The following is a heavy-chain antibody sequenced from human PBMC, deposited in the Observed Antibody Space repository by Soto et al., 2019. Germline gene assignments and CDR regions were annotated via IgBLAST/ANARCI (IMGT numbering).Heavy chain of an antibody. V-gene: IGHV3-23*05. CDR3: AKDTYSRSWYF. CDR1: GFTFTNYL. CDR2: IDKSGGDT. Sequence: GGSLRLSCAASGFTFTNYLMTWVRQAPGKGLEWVSSIDKSGGDTYYADSVKGRFTTSRDNSENTLYLQMNGLRAEDTALYYCAKDTYSRSWYFWGQGTLVTVSS. J-gene: IGHJ4*02. D-gene: IGHD2-2*01.